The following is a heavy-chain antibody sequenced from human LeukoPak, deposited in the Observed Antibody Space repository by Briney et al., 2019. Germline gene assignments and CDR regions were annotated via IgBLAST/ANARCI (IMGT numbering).Heavy chain of an antibody. CDR2: ISGSGGST. V-gene: IGHV3-23*01. J-gene: IGHJ1*01. CDR1: GFTFSSYA. D-gene: IGHD6-19*01. Sequence: PGGALRLSCAASGFTFSSYAMSWVRQAPGKGREGVSAISGSGGSTYYADSVKGRFTISRDNSKNTLYLQMNSLRAEDTAVYYCAKLGNMGLVRKEYFQHWGQGTLVTVSS. CDR3: AKLGNMGLVRKEYFQH.